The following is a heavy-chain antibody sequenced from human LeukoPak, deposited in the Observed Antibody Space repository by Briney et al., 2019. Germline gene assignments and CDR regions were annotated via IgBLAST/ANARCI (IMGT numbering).Heavy chain of an antibody. J-gene: IGHJ3*02. CDR3: ARGLTTVTTSAFDI. Sequence: PGGSLRLSCAASGFTVSSNYMSWVRQAPGKGLEWVSVIYSGGSTYYADSVKGRFTISRDNSKNTLYLQMNSLRAEDTAVYYCARGLTTVTTSAFDIWGQGTMVTVSS. D-gene: IGHD4-17*01. V-gene: IGHV3-53*01. CDR2: IYSGGST. CDR1: GFTVSSNY.